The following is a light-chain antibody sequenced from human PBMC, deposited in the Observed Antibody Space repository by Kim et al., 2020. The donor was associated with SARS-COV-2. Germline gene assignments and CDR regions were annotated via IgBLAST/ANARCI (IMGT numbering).Light chain of an antibody. V-gene: IGLV3-19*01. Sequence: LGQTVRITCQGDSLRTYYASWYQQRPGQAPVLVIYGKDNRPSGIPDRFSGSSSGNTASLTITGAQAEDDADYYCNSRDSSGNHLGVFGTGTKVTVL. CDR1: SLRTYY. CDR3: NSRDSSGNHLGV. CDR2: GKD. J-gene: IGLJ1*01.